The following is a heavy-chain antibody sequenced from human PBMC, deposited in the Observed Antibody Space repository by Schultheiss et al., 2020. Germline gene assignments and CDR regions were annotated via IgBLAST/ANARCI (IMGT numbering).Heavy chain of an antibody. CDR3: ARLNAITIFGVVRY. J-gene: IGHJ4*02. V-gene: IGHV4-59*08. Sequence: ETLSLTCTVSGGSISSYYWGWIRQPPGKGLEWIGSIYYSGSTNYNPSLKSRVTISVDTSKNQFSLKLSSVTAADTAVYYCARLNAITIFGVVRYLGQGTLVTVSS. CDR2: IYYSGST. D-gene: IGHD3-3*01. CDR1: GGSISSYY.